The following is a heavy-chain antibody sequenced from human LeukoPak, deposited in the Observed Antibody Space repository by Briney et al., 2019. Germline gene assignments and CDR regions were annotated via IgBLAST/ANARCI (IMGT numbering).Heavy chain of an antibody. V-gene: IGHV6-1*01. J-gene: IGHJ6*03. D-gene: IGHD2-21*01. CDR1: GDSVSSNNAA. CDR3: ARELGIDYYYYYMDV. Sequence: SQTLSLTCAISGDSVSSNNAAWNWLRQSPSRGLEWLGRTYYRAKWYDDYAVSVKSRININANTSKNHVALQLNSVTPEDTAVYYCARELGIDYYYYYMDVWGKGTTVTVSS. CDR2: TYYRAKWYD.